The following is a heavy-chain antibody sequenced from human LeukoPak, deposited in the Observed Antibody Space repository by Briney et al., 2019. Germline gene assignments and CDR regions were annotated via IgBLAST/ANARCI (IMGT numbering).Heavy chain of an antibody. CDR1: GFTFRIYG. J-gene: IGHJ4*02. V-gene: IGHV3-30*02. CDR3: ARGVAVAGEHFDY. Sequence: PGGSLRLSCAASGFTFRIYGMHWVRQAPGKGLEWVAFIRYDGSNKYYADSVKGRFTISRDNSKDTLYLQMNSLRAEDTAVYYCARGVAVAGEHFDYWGQGTLVTVSS. CDR2: IRYDGSNK. D-gene: IGHD6-19*01.